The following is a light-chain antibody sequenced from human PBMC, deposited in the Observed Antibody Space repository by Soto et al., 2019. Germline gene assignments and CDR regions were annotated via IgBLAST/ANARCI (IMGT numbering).Light chain of an antibody. V-gene: IGKV1-5*01. J-gene: IGKJ5*01. CDR3: QQYNSYSAVT. CDR1: QSINSK. CDR2: AAS. Sequence: DIQMTQSPSSLSASVGDRVTINCRASQSINSKLNWYQQKPGKAPKLMLYAASTLQSGVPSRFSGSGSGTEFTLTISSLLPDDFSTYYCQQYNSYSAVTFGQGTRLEIK.